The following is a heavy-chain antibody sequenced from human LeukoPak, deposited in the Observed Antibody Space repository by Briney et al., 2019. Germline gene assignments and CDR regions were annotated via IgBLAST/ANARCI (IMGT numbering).Heavy chain of an antibody. J-gene: IGHJ4*02. V-gene: IGHV1-2*02. D-gene: IGHD3-10*01. CDR1: GYTFTSYY. CDR3: ARASGGSGSSHFDY. Sequence: ASVKVSCKASGYTFTSYYMHWVRQAPGQGLEWMGWINPNSGGTNYAQKFQGRVTMTRDTSISTAYMELSRLRSDDTAVYYCARASGGSGSSHFDYWGQGTLVTVSS. CDR2: INPNSGGT.